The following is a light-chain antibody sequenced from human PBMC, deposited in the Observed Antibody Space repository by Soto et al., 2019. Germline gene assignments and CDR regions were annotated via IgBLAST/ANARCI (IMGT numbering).Light chain of an antibody. V-gene: IGLV2-14*01. Sequence: QSVLTQPASVSGSPGQSITISCTGTGSDVGRYNYVSWYQQHPGKAPKLMIHDVTNRYSGVSNRFSGSKSGNTASLTISGLQAEDEADYYCSSYTTSSTVVFGGGTKLTVL. CDR1: GSDVGRYNY. CDR3: SSYTTSSTVV. CDR2: DVT. J-gene: IGLJ2*01.